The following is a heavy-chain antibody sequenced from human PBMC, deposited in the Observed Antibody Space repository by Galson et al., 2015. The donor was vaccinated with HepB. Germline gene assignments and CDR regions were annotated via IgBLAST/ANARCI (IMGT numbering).Heavy chain of an antibody. J-gene: IGHJ6*02. CDR1: RFTFSSCA. Sequence: SLRLSCAASRFTFSSCAMHWVRQAQGKGLEWVAVISYDGRNQHCADSVKGRFLMSRDNSRSTLYLKMDSLKPEDTAVYYCARDFDPTSSGWFDFYYYGMDIWGQGTAVTVPS. D-gene: IGHD6-19*01. V-gene: IGHV3-30*04. CDR2: ISYDGRNQ. CDR3: ARDFDPTSSGWFDFYYYGMDI.